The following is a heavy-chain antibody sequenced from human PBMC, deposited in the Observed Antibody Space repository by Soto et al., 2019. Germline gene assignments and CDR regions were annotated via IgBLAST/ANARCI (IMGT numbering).Heavy chain of an antibody. J-gene: IGHJ6*03. Sequence: GGSLRLSCAASGFTFSSYSMNWVRQAPGKGLEWVSSISSSSSYIYYADSVKGRFTISRDNAKNSRYLQMNSLRAEDTAVYYCARAITSVTYYYYYYMDVWGKGTTVTVSS. CDR3: ARAITSVTYYYYYYMDV. V-gene: IGHV3-21*01. CDR2: ISSSSSYI. D-gene: IGHD4-17*01. CDR1: GFTFSSYS.